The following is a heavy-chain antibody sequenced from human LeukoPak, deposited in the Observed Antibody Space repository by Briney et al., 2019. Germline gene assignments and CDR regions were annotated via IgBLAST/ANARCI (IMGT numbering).Heavy chain of an antibody. CDR3: GRGEWRSPQKYMGG. CDR2: INHSGST. J-gene: IGHJ6*03. CDR1: GGSFSGYY. Sequence: PSETLSLTCAVYGGSFSGYYWSWIRQPPGKGLEWIGEINHSGSTNYNPSLKSRVTISVDTSKNQFSLKLSSVTATDTALYYCGRGEWRSPQKYMGGWGKGTTVTVSS. V-gene: IGHV4-34*01. D-gene: IGHD2-15*01.